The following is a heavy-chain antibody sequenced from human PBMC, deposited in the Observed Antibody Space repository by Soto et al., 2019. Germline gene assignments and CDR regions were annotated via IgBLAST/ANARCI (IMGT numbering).Heavy chain of an antibody. CDR2: LIPYNGDR. D-gene: IGHD5-12*01. J-gene: IGHJ5*02. CDR3: VRDASSGYRGWWDP. CDR1: GYTFTSYG. V-gene: IGHV1-18*01. Sequence: QVQLVQSGVEVKKPGASVKVSCKASGYTFTSYGISWVRQAPGQGLEWMGLLIPYNGDRIYAQKFQGRVILTTDTATNIAYMELGSLRSDDTAVYYCVRDASSGYRGWWDPWGQGTLVTVSS.